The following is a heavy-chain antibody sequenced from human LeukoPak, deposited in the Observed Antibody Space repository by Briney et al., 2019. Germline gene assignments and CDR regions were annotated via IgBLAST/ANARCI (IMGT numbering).Heavy chain of an antibody. J-gene: IGHJ4*02. D-gene: IGHD1-26*01. V-gene: IGHV4-4*02. CDR2: IYHSGST. CDR3: ARTYSGRSYYFDC. CDR1: GGSISSSNW. Sequence: SGTLSLTCAVSGGSISSSNWWSWVRQPPGKGLEWIGEIYHSGSTNYNPSLKSRVTISVDKSKNQFSLKLSSVTAADTAVYYCARTYSGRSYYFDCWGQGTLVTVSS.